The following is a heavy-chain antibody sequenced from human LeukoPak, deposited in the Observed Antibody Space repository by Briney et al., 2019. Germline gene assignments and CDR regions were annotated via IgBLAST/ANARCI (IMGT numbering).Heavy chain of an antibody. D-gene: IGHD3-3*02. V-gene: IGHV3-64*01. CDR3: ARDRHSDY. CDR2: ISSTGGNT. J-gene: IGHJ4*02. Sequence: GGSLRLSCAASGFTFSDYAMPWVRQAPGRGLEYVSAISSTGGNTYYANSVKGRFTISRDNSKNTLYPQMGSLRAEDMAVYYCARDRHSDYWGQGTLVTVSS. CDR1: GFTFSDYA.